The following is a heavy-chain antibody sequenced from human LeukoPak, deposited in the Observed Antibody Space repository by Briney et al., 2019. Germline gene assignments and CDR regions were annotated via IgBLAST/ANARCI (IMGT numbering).Heavy chain of an antibody. Sequence: PGGSLRLSCAASGFTFSDYYMSWIRQAPGKGLEWVSYISSSGSTIYYADSVKGRFTISRDNAKNSLYLQMNSLRAEDTAVYYCASLWFGELSESPYRWGQGTLVTVSS. CDR3: ASLWFGELSESPYR. V-gene: IGHV3-11*01. D-gene: IGHD3-10*01. CDR2: ISSSGSTI. CDR1: GFTFSDYY. J-gene: IGHJ5*02.